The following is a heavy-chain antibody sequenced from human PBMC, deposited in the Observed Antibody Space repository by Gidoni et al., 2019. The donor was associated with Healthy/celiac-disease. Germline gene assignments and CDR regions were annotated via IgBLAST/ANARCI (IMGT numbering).Heavy chain of an antibody. Sequence: QVQLVQSGAEVKKPGSSGKVSCKASGGTFSSYAISWVRQAPGQGLEWMGGIIPIFGTANYAQKVKGRVTITSDKSTSTAYMELSSLRSEDTAVYYCARDPGGPYCSGGSCYTDYWGQGTLVTVSS. CDR1: GGTFSSYA. CDR2: IIPIFGTA. V-gene: IGHV1-69*06. J-gene: IGHJ4*02. CDR3: ARDPGGPYCSGGSCYTDY. D-gene: IGHD2-15*01.